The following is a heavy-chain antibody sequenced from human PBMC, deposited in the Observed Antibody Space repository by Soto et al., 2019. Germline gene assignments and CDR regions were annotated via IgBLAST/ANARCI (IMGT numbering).Heavy chain of an antibody. Sequence: PSETLSLTCTVSGGSISSYYWSWIRQPPGKGLEWIGYIYYSGSTNYNPSLKSRVTISVDTSKNQFSLKLSSVTAADTAVYYCARGLKVSLYYYYGMDVWGQGTTVT. CDR2: IYYSGST. D-gene: IGHD2-15*01. CDR1: GGSISSYY. J-gene: IGHJ6*02. V-gene: IGHV4-59*01. CDR3: ARGLKVSLYYYYGMDV.